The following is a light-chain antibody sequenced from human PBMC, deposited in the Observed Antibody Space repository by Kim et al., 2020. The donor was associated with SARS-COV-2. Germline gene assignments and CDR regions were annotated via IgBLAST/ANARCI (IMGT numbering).Light chain of an antibody. V-gene: IGKV1-9*01. CDR3: QQLEYYPIT. CDR1: QSIGSY. J-gene: IGKJ5*01. CDR2: AAS. Sequence: QLTHSPSSLSASVGDRVTITCRASQSIGSYLAWYQQKPGKAPKLLIYAASTLQSGVPSRFSGSGSETDFTLTITSLQPEDFATYYCQQLEYYPITFGQGTRLEIK.